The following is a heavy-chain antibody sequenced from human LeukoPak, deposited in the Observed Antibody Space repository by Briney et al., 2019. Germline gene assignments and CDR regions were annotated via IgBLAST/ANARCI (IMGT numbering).Heavy chain of an antibody. Sequence: SETLSLTCTVSGGSISSYYWSWIRQPPGKGLEWIGYIHYSGFSNSNPSLKSRVTISVDTSKNQFSLKLSFVTAADTAVYYCARDLHGGNSGLGYWGQGTLVTVSS. CDR1: GGSISSYY. CDR3: ARDLHGGNSGLGY. CDR2: IHYSGFS. V-gene: IGHV4-59*01. D-gene: IGHD4-23*01. J-gene: IGHJ1*01.